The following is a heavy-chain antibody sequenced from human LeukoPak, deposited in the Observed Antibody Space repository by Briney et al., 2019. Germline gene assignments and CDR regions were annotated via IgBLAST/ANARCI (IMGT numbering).Heavy chain of an antibody. J-gene: IGHJ3*02. Sequence: ASVKVSCKASGYTFTIYDINWVRQATGQGLEWMGWTNPNSGYTGFAQKFQGRVTMTRNTAIDTAYMEMSGLTSEDTAVYYCARGNRLYTSSWSSLAFDIWGQGTMVAVSS. CDR2: TNPNSGYT. D-gene: IGHD6-13*01. V-gene: IGHV1-8*01. CDR1: GYTFTIYD. CDR3: ARGNRLYTSSWSSLAFDI.